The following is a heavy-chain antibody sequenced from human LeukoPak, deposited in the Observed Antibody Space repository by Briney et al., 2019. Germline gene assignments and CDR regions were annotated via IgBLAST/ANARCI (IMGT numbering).Heavy chain of an antibody. CDR1: GGSFSGYY. V-gene: IGHV4-34*01. D-gene: IGHD1-26*01. CDR3: ARVAGRWTRPLIVGAAAWYFDL. J-gene: IGHJ2*01. CDR2: INHSGST. Sequence: SETLSLTCAVYGGSFSGYYWSWIRQPPGKGLEWIGEINHSGSTNYNPSLKSRVTISVDTSKNQFCLKLSSVTAADTAVYYCARVAGRWTRPLIVGAAAWYFDLWGRGTLVTVSS.